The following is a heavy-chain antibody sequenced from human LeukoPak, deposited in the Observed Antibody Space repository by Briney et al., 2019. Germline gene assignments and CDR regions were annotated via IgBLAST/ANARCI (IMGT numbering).Heavy chain of an antibody. V-gene: IGHV3-7*03. Sequence: GGSLRLSCAASGFTFSRYWMSWVRQPPGKGLECVVNIKQDGSEKYYVDSVKGRFTISRDNAKNSLYLQMNSLRAEDTAVYYCARVPDTYCSTTSCPYYYYGMDVWGKGTTVTVSS. CDR3: ARVPDTYCSTTSCPYYYYGMDV. CDR1: GFTFSRYW. J-gene: IGHJ6*04. CDR2: IKQDGSEK. D-gene: IGHD2-2*01.